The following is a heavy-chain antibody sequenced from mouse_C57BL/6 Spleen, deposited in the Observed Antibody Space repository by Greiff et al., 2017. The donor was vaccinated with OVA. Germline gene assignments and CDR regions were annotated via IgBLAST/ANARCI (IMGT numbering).Heavy chain of an antibody. D-gene: IGHD2-10*01. Sequence: VQLQESGAELVRPGASVKLSCKASGYTFTDYYINWVKQRPGQGLEWIARIYPGSGNTYYNEKFKGKATLTAEKSSSTAYMQLSSLTSEDSAVYFCARDSYPYAMDYWGQGTSVTVSS. V-gene: IGHV1-76*01. CDR1: GYTFTDYY. CDR2: IYPGSGNT. CDR3: ARDSYPYAMDY. J-gene: IGHJ4*01.